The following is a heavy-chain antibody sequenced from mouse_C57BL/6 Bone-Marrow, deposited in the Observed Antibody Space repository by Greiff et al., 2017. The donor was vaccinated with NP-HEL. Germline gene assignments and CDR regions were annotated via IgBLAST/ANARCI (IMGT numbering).Heavy chain of an antibody. J-gene: IGHJ3*01. D-gene: IGHD1-1*01. CDR1: GFTFSSYA. Sequence: EVQRVESGGGLVKPGGSLKLSCAASGFTFSSYAMSWVRQTPEKRLEWVATISDGGSYTYYPDNVKGRFTISRDNAKNNLYLQMSHLTSEDTAMYYCASPLLLRFPCFAYWGQGTLVTVSA. CDR3: ASPLLLRFPCFAY. CDR2: ISDGGSYT. V-gene: IGHV5-4*01.